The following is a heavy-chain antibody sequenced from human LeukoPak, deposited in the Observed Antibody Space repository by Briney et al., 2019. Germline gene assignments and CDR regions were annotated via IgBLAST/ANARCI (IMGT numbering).Heavy chain of an antibody. J-gene: IGHJ4*02. Sequence: PGGSLRLSCAASGFTFSSYGMHWVRQAPGKGLEWVAVISYDGSNKYYADSVKGRFTISRDNAKNSLYLQMNSLRAEDTAVYYCARLTRGYYGSASYFVDYWGQGTLVTVSS. CDR3: ARLTRGYYGSASYFVDY. V-gene: IGHV3-30*03. CDR1: GFTFSSYG. CDR2: ISYDGSNK. D-gene: IGHD3-10*01.